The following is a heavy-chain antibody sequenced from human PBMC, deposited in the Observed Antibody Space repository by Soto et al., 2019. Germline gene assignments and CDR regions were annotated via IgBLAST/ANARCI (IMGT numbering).Heavy chain of an antibody. V-gene: IGHV4-4*02. D-gene: IGHD2-21*02. CDR1: GGTVASSHW. J-gene: IGHJ5*02. CDR3: AREIVTAGGNNYFDP. Sequence: QVQLQESGPRLVKPSGSLSLTCGVSGGTVASSHWWSWVRQSPSRGLEWIGNVNHTGDTNFNPSLQSRVTFSVDKSNNPFSLRLTSLTAADTAVYFCAREIVTAGGNNYFDPWGPGTLVTVSS. CDR2: VNHTGDT.